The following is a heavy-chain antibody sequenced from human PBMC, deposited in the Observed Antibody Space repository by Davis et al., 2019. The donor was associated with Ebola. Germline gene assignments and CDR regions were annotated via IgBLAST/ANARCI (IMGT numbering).Heavy chain of an antibody. Sequence: AASVKVSCKASGYTFTSYDINWVRQATGQGLEWMGWMNPNSGNTGYAQNIQGRVTITEDTSASTAYMELSSLKSEDTAVYYCARDLGGWFIIFDYWGQGTLVTVSS. CDR2: MNPNSGNT. D-gene: IGHD6-19*01. CDR3: ARDLGGWFIIFDY. CDR1: GYTFTSYD. J-gene: IGHJ4*02. V-gene: IGHV1-8*01.